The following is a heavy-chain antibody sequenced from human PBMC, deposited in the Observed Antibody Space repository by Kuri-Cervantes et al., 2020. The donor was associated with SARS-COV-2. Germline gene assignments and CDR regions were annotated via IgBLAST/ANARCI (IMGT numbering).Heavy chain of an antibody. CDR1: GYTLTELS. Sequence: ASVKVSCKVSGYTLTELSMHWVRQAPGKGLEWMGGFDPEDGETIYAQKFQGRVTMTEDTSTDTAYMELSSLRSDDTAVYYCARDPTDIVATSNWFDPWGQGTLVTVSS. D-gene: IGHD5-12*01. J-gene: IGHJ5*02. CDR2: FDPEDGET. V-gene: IGHV1-24*01. CDR3: ARDPTDIVATSNWFDP.